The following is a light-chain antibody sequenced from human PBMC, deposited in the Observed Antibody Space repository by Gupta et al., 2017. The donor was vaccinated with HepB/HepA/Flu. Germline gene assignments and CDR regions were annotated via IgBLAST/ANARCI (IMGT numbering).Light chain of an antibody. CDR1: QSISTW. CDR3: QQDIYYMYT. V-gene: IGKV1-5*03. J-gene: IGKJ2*01. CDR2: KAS. Sequence: DIQMTQSPSTLSASVGDRVTITCRACQSISTWLAWYQQKPGKAPKLLIYKASSLESGVPSRFSGSGSGTEFTLTVSSLQPDDFATYYCQQDIYYMYTFGQGTKMEIK.